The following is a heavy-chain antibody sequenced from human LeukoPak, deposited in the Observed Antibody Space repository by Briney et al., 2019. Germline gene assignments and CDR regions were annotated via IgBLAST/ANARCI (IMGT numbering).Heavy chain of an antibody. Sequence: SETLSLTCTVSGGSISSGGYYWSWIRQPPGKGLEWIGYIYHSGSTYYNSSLKSRVTISVDTSKNQFSLKLSPVTAADTAVYYCARALPNKVLNYFDYWGQGTLVTVSS. CDR1: GGSISSGGYY. CDR2: IYHSGST. J-gene: IGHJ4*02. D-gene: IGHD2/OR15-2a*01. CDR3: ARALPNKVLNYFDY. V-gene: IGHV4-30-2*01.